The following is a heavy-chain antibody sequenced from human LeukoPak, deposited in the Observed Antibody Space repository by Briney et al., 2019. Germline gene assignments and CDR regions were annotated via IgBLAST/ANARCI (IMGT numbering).Heavy chain of an antibody. CDR3: ASRNDILTGYVFDF. CDR1: GGSLSGHY. J-gene: IGHJ4*02. CDR2: IYYTGST. Sequence: SETLSLTCTVGGGSLSGHYWGWIRQPPGKGLELVGHIYYTGSTSYNPSLKSRVTISVDTSKNQFSLKLTSVTAADTAVYYCASRNDILTGYVFDFWGQGTLVTVSS. D-gene: IGHD3-9*01. V-gene: IGHV4-59*08.